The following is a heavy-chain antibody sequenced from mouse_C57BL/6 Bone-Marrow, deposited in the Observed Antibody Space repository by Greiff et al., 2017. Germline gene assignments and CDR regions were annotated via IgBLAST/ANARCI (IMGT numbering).Heavy chain of an antibody. CDR3: ARSIYFRPGY. CDR1: GYTFTSYG. J-gene: IGHJ2*01. Sequence: VMLVESGAELARPGASVKLSCKASGYTFTSYGISWVKQRTGQGLEWIGEIYPRSGNTYYNEKFKGKATLTADKSSSTAYMELRSLTSEDSAVXFWARSIYFRPGYRGQGTTLTVSS. V-gene: IGHV1-81*01. CDR2: IYPRSGNT. D-gene: IGHD1-1*01.